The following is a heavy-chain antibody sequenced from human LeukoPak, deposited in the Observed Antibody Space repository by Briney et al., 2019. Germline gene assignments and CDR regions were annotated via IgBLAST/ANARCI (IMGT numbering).Heavy chain of an antibody. V-gene: IGHV3-23*01. CDR1: GFTFSSYA. J-gene: IGHJ4*02. CDR3: AKEKGYNRNYGAGD. Sequence: GGSLRLSCAASGFTFSSYAMSWVRQAPGKGLEGVSAISGSGGSTYYADSVKGRFTISRDNSKNTLYLQMNSLRAEDTAVYYCAKEKGYNRNYGAGDWGQGTLVTVSS. D-gene: IGHD1-7*01. CDR2: ISGSGGST.